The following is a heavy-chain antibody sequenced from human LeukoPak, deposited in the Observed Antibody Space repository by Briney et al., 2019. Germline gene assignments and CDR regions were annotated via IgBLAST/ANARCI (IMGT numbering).Heavy chain of an antibody. CDR1: GFTFSSYA. J-gene: IGHJ4*01. CDR3: AREFYGGTLVFSFDS. Sequence: GRSLRLSCAASGFTFSSYAMHWVRQAPGKGLEWVAGISYDGSNKYYADSVKGRFTISRDNSKNTLYLQMNSLRAEHRAVYYCAREFYGGTLVFSFDSSGHGTLVTVSS. CDR2: ISYDGSNK. D-gene: IGHD4-23*01. V-gene: IGHV3-30*04.